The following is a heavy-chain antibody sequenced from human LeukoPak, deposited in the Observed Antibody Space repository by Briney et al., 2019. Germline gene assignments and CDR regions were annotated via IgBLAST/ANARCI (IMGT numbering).Heavy chain of an antibody. Sequence: GGSLRLSCVASGFTFSSYEINWVRQVPGKGLEWLSYISSSGSTIYYAHSVKGRFTISRDNAKNSLHLQMNSLRAEDTAVYYCARGDRSGYYYYYYAMDVWGQGTTVTVSS. D-gene: IGHD3-22*01. CDR2: ISSSGSTI. CDR1: GFTFSSYE. V-gene: IGHV3-48*03. CDR3: ARGDRSGYYYYYYAMDV. J-gene: IGHJ6*02.